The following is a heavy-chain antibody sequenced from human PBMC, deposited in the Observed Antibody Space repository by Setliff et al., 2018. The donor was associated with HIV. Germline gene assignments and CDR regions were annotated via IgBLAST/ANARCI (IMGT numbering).Heavy chain of an antibody. Sequence: ASVKVSCKASGYTFPNYGITWVRQAPGQGLEWMGWISAYTANTNYAQNLQGRVTLTTDTSTSTDYMELRSLRSDDTAVYYCAISIPPDAFDIWGQGTMVTVSS. CDR1: GYTFPNYG. J-gene: IGHJ3*02. CDR2: ISAYTANT. V-gene: IGHV1-18*01. CDR3: AISIPPDAFDI.